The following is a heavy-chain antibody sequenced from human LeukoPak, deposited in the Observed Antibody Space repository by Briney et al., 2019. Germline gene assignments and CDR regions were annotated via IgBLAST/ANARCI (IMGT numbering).Heavy chain of an antibody. V-gene: IGHV3-7*01. CDR2: INQNGGVK. Sequence: GESLLLSCAASGFSFITFWMSWVRQAPGKGLDWVANINQNGGVKHYVDSVKGRFTISRDNAKNSLYLQMTSLRADDTAVYYCATSDDAAGTSWGQGTLVTVSS. CDR1: GFSFITFW. D-gene: IGHD6-25*01. CDR3: ATSDDAAGTS. J-gene: IGHJ5*02.